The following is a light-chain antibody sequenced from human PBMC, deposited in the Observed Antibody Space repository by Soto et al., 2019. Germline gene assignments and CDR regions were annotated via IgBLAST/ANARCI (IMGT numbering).Light chain of an antibody. V-gene: IGKV3-15*01. J-gene: IGKJ4*01. CDR2: GVS. Sequence: EIVMTQSPATLSVSPGERATLSCRASQSVTSILAWYQQKPGQAPRLLMYGVSTRATGIPARFGGSGSAAEFTLTISSLLSEDFAVYYCQQYSQWPLTFGGGTKVDIK. CDR3: QQYSQWPLT. CDR1: QSVTSI.